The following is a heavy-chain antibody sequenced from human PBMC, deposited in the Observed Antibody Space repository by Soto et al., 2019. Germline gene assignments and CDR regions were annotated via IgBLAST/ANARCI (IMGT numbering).Heavy chain of an antibody. CDR2: ISNDGSNE. J-gene: IGHJ2*01. Sequence: QVQLVESGGAVVQPGRSLRLSCVASGFSFSNYAMHWVRQAPGTGLEWMSVISNDGSNEDYADSVKGRFTIFRNNSKEPLFLQMDSLRAEDTAVYYCASPYIIGWYLYFDLWGRGTLVTVSS. CDR1: GFSFSNYA. CDR3: ASPYIIGWYLYFDL. V-gene: IGHV3-30*14. D-gene: IGHD6-19*01.